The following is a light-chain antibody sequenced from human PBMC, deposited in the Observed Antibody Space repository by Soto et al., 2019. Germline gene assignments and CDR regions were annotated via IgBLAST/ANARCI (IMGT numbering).Light chain of an antibody. CDR3: QQYNNWPRT. Sequence: DIVMTQSPATLSVSPGERATVSCRASQSVSSNLAWYQQKPGQAPRLLIYGASTRATGIPARFSGSGSGTEFNLTIGSLQSEDFAVYYCQQYNNWPRTFGQGTKLEIK. CDR2: GAS. CDR1: QSVSSN. J-gene: IGKJ2*01. V-gene: IGKV3-15*01.